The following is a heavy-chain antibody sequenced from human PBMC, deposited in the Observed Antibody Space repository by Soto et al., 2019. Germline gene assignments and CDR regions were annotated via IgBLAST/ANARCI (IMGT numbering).Heavy chain of an antibody. D-gene: IGHD3-22*01. CDR3: AKDRLSSGYYYVGPDAFDI. V-gene: IGHV3-23*01. CDR2: ISGSGGST. J-gene: IGHJ3*02. CDR1: GFTFSSYA. Sequence: GSLRLSCAASGFTFSSYAMSWVRQAPGKGLEWVSAISGSGGSTYYADSVKGRFTISRDNSKNTLYLQMNSLRAEDTAVYYCAKDRLSSGYYYVGPDAFDIWGQGTMVT.